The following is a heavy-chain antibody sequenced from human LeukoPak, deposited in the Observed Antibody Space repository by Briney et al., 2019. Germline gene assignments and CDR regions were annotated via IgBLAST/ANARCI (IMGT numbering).Heavy chain of an antibody. CDR1: GYTFTGYY. CDR2: ISAYNGNT. D-gene: IGHD2/OR15-2a*01. V-gene: IGHV1-18*04. CDR3: ARLNIGSYYFDY. J-gene: IGHJ4*02. Sequence: ASVKVSCKASGYTFTGYYMHWVRQAPGQGLEWMGWISAYNGNTNYAQKLQGRVTMTTDTSTSTAYMELSSLRSEDTAMNYCARLNIGSYYFDYWGQGTLVTVSS.